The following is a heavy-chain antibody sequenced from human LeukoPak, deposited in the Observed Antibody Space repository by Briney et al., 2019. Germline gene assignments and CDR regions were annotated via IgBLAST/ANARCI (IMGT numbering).Heavy chain of an antibody. CDR3: AKPGFADYYGSGSYYNV. V-gene: IGHV3-23*01. Sequence: GGSLRLSCAASGFTFSSYAMRSVRQAPGKGLEWVSAISGSGGSTYYADSVKGRFTTSSDNSKNTLYLQMNSLRAEDTAVYYCAKPGFADYYGSGSYYNVWGQGTLVTVSS. CDR1: GFTFSSYA. CDR2: ISGSGGST. D-gene: IGHD3-10*01. J-gene: IGHJ4*02.